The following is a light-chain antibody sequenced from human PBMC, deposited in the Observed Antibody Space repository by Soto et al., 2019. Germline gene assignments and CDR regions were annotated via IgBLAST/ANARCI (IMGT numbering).Light chain of an antibody. J-gene: IGKJ1*01. CDR3: QQYYSYPT. CDR1: QGISSY. CDR2: AAS. V-gene: IGKV1-8*01. Sequence: AILMTQSPSSLSASTGDRVTITCRASQGISSYLAWYQQKPGKAPKLLIYAASTLQSGVPSRLSGSGSGTDFTLTISCMKSEDFATYYCQQYYSYPTFGQGTKVDIK.